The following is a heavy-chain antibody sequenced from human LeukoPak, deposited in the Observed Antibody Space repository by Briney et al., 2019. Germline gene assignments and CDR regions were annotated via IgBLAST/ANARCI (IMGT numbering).Heavy chain of an antibody. CDR2: INPNNGDT. D-gene: IGHD6-13*01. CDR3: ARGLRQLVYYYMDV. CDR1: GYTFTSYG. Sequence: ASVKVSCKASGYTFTSYGISWVRQAPGQGLEWMGWINPNNGDTNYAQKFQGGVTMTRDTSISTAHMELSRLTSDDTAVYYCARGLRQLVYYYMDVWGKGTTVTISS. J-gene: IGHJ6*03. V-gene: IGHV1-2*02.